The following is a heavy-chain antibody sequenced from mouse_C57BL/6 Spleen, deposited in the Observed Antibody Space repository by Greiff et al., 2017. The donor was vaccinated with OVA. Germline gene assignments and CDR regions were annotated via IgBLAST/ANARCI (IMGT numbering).Heavy chain of an antibody. CDR1: GYSITSGYY. J-gene: IGHJ3*01. CDR3: ARGGGREGFAY. CDR2: ISYDGSN. Sequence: EVQLQESGPGLVKPSQSLSLTCSVTGYSITSGYYWNWIRQFPGNKLEWMGFISYDGSNNYNPTLKNRISLTRDTSKNRFFLKLNSVTTEDTAAYYCARGGGREGFAYWGQGTLVTVSA. V-gene: IGHV3-6*01. D-gene: IGHD3-3*01.